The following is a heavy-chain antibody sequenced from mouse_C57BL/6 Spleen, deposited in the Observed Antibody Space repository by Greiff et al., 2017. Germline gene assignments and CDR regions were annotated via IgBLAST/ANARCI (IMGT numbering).Heavy chain of an antibody. CDR3: ASVVPFAY. Sequence: EVQRVESGGGLVKPGGSLKLSCAASGFTFSDYGMHWVRQAPEKGLEWVADISSGSSTIYYADTVKGRFTISRDKAKNTLFLQMTSLRSEDTAMYYCASVVPFAYWGQGTLGTVSA. J-gene: IGHJ3*01. CDR2: ISSGSSTI. V-gene: IGHV5-17*01. D-gene: IGHD5-1*01. CDR1: GFTFSDYG.